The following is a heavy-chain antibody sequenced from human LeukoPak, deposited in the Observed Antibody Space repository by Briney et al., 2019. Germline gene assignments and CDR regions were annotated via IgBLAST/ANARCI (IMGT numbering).Heavy chain of an antibody. CDR1: GFTFSSYW. CDR3: AGSAADPDAFDI. CDR2: IKQDGSEK. V-gene: IGHV3-7*01. Sequence: GGSPRLSCAASGFTFSSYWMSWVRQAPGKGLEWVANIKQDGSEKYYVDSVKGRFTISRDNAKNSLYLQMNSLRAEDTAVYYCAGSAADPDAFDIWGQGTMVTVSS. D-gene: IGHD6-13*01. J-gene: IGHJ3*02.